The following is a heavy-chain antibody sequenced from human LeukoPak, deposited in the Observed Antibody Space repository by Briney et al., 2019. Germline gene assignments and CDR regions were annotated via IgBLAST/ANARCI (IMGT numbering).Heavy chain of an antibody. D-gene: IGHD4-17*01. CDR3: ARNGDYAPVFDY. V-gene: IGHV4-59*01. CDR1: GGSISSYY. J-gene: IGHJ4*02. CDR2: IYYSGST. Sequence: PSETLSLTCTVSGGSISSYYWSWIRQPPGKGLAWIGYIYYSGSTNYNPTLKSRVTISVDTSKNQFSLKLSSVTAADTAVYYCARNGDYAPVFDYWGQGTLVAVSS.